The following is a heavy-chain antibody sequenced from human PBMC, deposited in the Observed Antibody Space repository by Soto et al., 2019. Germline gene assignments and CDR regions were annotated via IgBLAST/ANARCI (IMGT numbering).Heavy chain of an antibody. CDR3: ARVVDFYDSSRYCQFTFDF. J-gene: IGHJ4*02. Sequence: ASETLSLTCAVSGGSFSDYYWSWIRQPPGKGLEWIGEINHSGSTNYNPSLQSRVTISVDTSKNQFSLKLSSVTAADTAVYYCARVVDFYDSSRYCQFTFDFWGPGTLVTVSS. CDR1: GGSFSDYY. V-gene: IGHV4-34*01. CDR2: INHSGST. D-gene: IGHD3-22*01.